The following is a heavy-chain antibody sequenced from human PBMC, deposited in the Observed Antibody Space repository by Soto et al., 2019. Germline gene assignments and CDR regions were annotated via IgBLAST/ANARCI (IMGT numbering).Heavy chain of an antibody. CDR3: AREYTAWPLAYGLDV. V-gene: IGHV3-21*01. D-gene: IGHD2-2*02. J-gene: IGHJ6*02. Sequence: GGSLRLSCVGSGFIFSNYSINWVRQAPGKGLEWVSSISSRSDIYYAESVKGRFTISRDNAKNSVSLQMNSLRAEDTAVYYCAREYTAWPLAYGLDVWGQG. CDR2: ISSRSDI. CDR1: GFIFSNYS.